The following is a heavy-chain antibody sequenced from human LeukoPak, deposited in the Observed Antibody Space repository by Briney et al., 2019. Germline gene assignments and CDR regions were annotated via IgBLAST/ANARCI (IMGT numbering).Heavy chain of an antibody. CDR2: IYYSGST. D-gene: IGHD6-19*01. Sequence: SETLSLTCTVSGGSISSYYWSWIRQPPGKGLEWIGYIYYSGSTNYNPSLKSRVTISVDTSKNQFSLKLSSVTAADTAVYYCASPNSSGWAPYGYWGQGTLVTVSS. CDR1: GGSISSYY. J-gene: IGHJ4*02. V-gene: IGHV4-59*12. CDR3: ASPNSSGWAPYGY.